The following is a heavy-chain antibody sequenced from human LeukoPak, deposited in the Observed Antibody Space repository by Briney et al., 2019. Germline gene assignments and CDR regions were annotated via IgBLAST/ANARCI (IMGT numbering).Heavy chain of an antibody. CDR2: ISSSSSYI. CDR1: GFTFSSYS. Sequence: GGSLRLSCAASGFTFSSYSMNWVRQAPGKGLEWVSSISSSSSYIYYADSVKGRSTISRDNAKNSLYLQMNSLRAEDTAVYYCAKDGVKSGSYKFDYWGQGTLVTVSS. CDR3: AKDGVKSGSYKFDY. D-gene: IGHD1-26*01. V-gene: IGHV3-21*04. J-gene: IGHJ4*02.